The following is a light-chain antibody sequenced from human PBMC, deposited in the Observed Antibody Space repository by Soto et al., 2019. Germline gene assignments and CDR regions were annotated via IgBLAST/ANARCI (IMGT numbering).Light chain of an antibody. J-gene: IGKJ1*01. CDR2: GAP. CDR3: QHYDTSPRK. V-gene: IGKV3-20*01. Sequence: EIVLTQSPGTLSLSPGERATLSCRASQSVSSNYLAWYQQKRGQTPRLLISGAPSRATGIPTRFSGSGSGTDFTLTISILKPEDFAVYYCQHYDTSPRKFGQGTKVEI. CDR1: QSVSSNY.